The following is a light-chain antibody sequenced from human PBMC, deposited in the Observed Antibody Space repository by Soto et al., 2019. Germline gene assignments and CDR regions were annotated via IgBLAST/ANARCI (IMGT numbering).Light chain of an antibody. V-gene: IGLV1-44*01. CDR3: AAWDDSLTGVV. CDR1: SSNIGSNT. Sequence: QSVLTQPPSASGTPGQRVTISCSGSSSNIGSNTVKWYQQLPGMAPKLLIYSNNQRPSGVPDRFSGSKSGTSASLAISGLQSEDGADYYCAAWDDSLTGVVFGGGTKLTVL. CDR2: SNN. J-gene: IGLJ3*02.